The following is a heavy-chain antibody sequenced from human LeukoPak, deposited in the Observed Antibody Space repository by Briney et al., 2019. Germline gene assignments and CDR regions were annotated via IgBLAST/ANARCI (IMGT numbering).Heavy chain of an antibody. J-gene: IGHJ4*02. CDR2: IYTSGST. V-gene: IGHV4-4*07. CDR1: GGSISSYY. D-gene: IGHD6-19*01. Sequence: SSETLSLTCTVSGGSISSYYWSWIRQPAGKGLEWIGRIYTSGSTNYNPSLKSRVTMSVDTSKNQFSLKLSSVTAADTAVYYCARRVSSGWYQYYFDYWGQGTLVTVSS. CDR3: ARRVSSGWYQYYFDY.